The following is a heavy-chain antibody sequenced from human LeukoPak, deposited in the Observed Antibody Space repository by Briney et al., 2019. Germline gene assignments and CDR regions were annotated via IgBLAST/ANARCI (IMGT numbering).Heavy chain of an antibody. CDR2: VFDSGST. V-gene: IGHV4-39*01. CDR3: ARHTRPGHSGYENAFDI. Sequence: KTSETLSPTCTVSGGSISRTSYYWDWIRQPPGKGLEWIGNVFDSGSTHYNPSLKSRVTISVDTSKNQFSLRLSSVTAADTAVYYCARHTRPGHSGYENAFDIWGQGTMVTVSS. D-gene: IGHD5-12*01. CDR1: GGSISRTSYY. J-gene: IGHJ3*02.